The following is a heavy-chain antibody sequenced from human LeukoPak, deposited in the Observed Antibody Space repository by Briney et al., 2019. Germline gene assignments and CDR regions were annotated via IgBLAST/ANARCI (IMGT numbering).Heavy chain of an antibody. J-gene: IGHJ4*02. CDR1: GGSISSYY. CDR2: IYYSGST. V-gene: IGHV4-59*01. CDR3: ARSPSPYYYDRSDVYYFDY. D-gene: IGHD3-22*01. Sequence: SETLSLTCTVSGGSISSYYWSWIRQPPGKGLEWIGYIYYSGSTNYNPSLKSRVSVDTSKNQFSLKLSSVTAADTAVYYCARSPSPYYYDRSDVYYFDYWGQGTLVTVSS.